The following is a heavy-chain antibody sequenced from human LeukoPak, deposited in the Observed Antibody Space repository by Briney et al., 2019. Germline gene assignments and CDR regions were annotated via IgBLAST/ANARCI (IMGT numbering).Heavy chain of an antibody. D-gene: IGHD5-18*01. V-gene: IGHV3-30*02. J-gene: IGHJ4*02. CDR2: LHKDGSRD. Sequence: GGSLRLSCAVSGFTLRSFGMHWVRQAPGKGLEWLAFLHKDGSRDYYADSVKGGFTISRDTSKNTVYLQMNSLRVDDTAVYYCARDPSGRSYGFVDYWGQGTLVTVSS. CDR1: GFTLRSFG. CDR3: ARDPSGRSYGFVDY.